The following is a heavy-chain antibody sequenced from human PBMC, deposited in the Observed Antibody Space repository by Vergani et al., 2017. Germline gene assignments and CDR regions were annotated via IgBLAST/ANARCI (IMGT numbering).Heavy chain of an antibody. CDR2: INSDGSST. J-gene: IGHJ6*02. CDR3: ARVSGYCSSTSCYYYYGMDV. D-gene: IGHD2-2*01. CDR1: GFTFSSYW. V-gene: IGHV3-74*01. Sequence: EVQLVESGGGLVQPGGSLRLSCAASGFTFSSYWMHWVRQAPGKGLVWVSRINSDGSSTSYADSVKGRFTISRDNAKNTLYLQMNSLRAEDTAVYYCARVSGYCSSTSCYYYYGMDVWGQGTTVTVS.